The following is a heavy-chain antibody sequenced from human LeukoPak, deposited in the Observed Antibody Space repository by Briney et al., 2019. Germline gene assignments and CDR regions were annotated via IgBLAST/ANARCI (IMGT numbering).Heavy chain of an antibody. CDR1: GGSISSGDYY. J-gene: IGHJ4*02. V-gene: IGHV4-30-4*01. CDR2: IYYSGST. Sequence: SETLSLTCTVSGGSISSGDYYWSWIRQPPGKGLEWIGYIYYSGSTYYNPSLKSRVTISVDTSKNQFSLKPSSVTAADTAVYYCARVGYGGNLRPYYFDYWGQGTLVTVSS. CDR3: ARVGYGGNLRPYYFDY. D-gene: IGHD4-23*01.